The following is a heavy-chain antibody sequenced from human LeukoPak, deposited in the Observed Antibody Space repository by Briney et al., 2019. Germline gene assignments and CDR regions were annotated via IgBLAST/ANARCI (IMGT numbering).Heavy chain of an antibody. CDR3: AKGSSSSRPYYFDY. J-gene: IGHJ4*02. D-gene: IGHD6-6*01. CDR1: GFTFSSYA. Sequence: GGSLRLSCAASGFTFSSYAMSWVRQAPGKGLEWISAITDSGGDTYHADSVKGRFTISRDNSKNTLYLQMDSLRVEDTAVYYCAKGSSSSRPYYFDYGGQGTLVTVSS. CDR2: ITDSGGDT. V-gene: IGHV3-23*01.